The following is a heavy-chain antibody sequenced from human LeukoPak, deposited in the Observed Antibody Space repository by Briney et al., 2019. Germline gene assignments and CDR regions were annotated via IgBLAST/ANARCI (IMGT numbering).Heavy chain of an antibody. Sequence: PGGSLRLSCAASGFTFSSYSMNWVRQAPGKGLEWVSYISSSGSTIYYADSVKGRFTISRDNAKNSLYLQMNSLRAEDTAVYYCARAQFLGYCSGGSCYSVSLLGAFDIWGQGTMVTVSS. V-gene: IGHV3-48*04. CDR3: ARAQFLGYCSGGSCYSVSLLGAFDI. CDR1: GFTFSSYS. CDR2: ISSSGSTI. J-gene: IGHJ3*02. D-gene: IGHD2-15*01.